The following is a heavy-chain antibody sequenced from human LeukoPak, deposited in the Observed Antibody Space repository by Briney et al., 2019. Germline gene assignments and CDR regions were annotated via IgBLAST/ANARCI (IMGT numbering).Heavy chain of an antibody. CDR2: MNPNSGNT. CDR1: GYTFTSYD. V-gene: IGHV1-8*01. CDR3: GTDQEGVDGDLFDP. J-gene: IGHJ5*02. D-gene: IGHD3-10*01. Sequence: SVKVSCKASGYTFTSYDINWVRQATGQGLEWMGWMNPNSGNTGYAQKFQGRVTMTRNTSISTAYMELSSLRTENTAVYYCGTDQEGVDGDLFDPWGQGTLVTVSS.